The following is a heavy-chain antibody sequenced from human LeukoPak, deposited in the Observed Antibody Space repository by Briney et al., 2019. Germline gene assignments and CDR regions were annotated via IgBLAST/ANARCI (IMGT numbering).Heavy chain of an antibody. J-gene: IGHJ4*02. CDR2: IDHSGST. Sequence: PSETLSLTCAVSGYSINSDYFWGWIRQPPGKGLEWIGSIDHSGSTYYNPSLKSRVTISVFTSKNQFSLRLSSVTAADTAVYYCARILTISYYFDYWGQGALVTVSS. V-gene: IGHV4-38-2*01. CDR3: ARILTISYYFDY. CDR1: GYSINSDYF. D-gene: IGHD3-10*01.